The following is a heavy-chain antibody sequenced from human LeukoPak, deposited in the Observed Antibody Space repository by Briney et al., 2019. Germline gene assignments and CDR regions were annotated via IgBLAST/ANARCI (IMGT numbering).Heavy chain of an antibody. CDR2: ISSDGGTK. CDR1: GFTFSSYA. Sequence: GGSLRLSCAAAGFTFSSYAIHWVGQAPGKGLEWVALISSDGGTKYYADSVKGRFTISRDNSKNTVYLQMNRLRSEDTAFYFCARPFSRGWYYPYFDQWGQGPLVTVSS. V-gene: IGHV3-30*04. CDR3: ARPFSRGWYYPYFDQ. D-gene: IGHD6-19*01. J-gene: IGHJ4*02.